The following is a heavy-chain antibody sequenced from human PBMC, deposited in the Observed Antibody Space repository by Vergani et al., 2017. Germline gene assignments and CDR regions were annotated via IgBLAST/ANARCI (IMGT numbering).Heavy chain of an antibody. J-gene: IGHJ4*02. Sequence: QVQLQESGPGLVKPSETLSLTCTVSGGSISSYYWSWIRQPPGKGLEWIGYIYYSGSTNYNPSLKSRVTISVDTSKNQFSLKLSSVTAADTAVYYCARESVDTAMVFDYWGQGTRVIVSS. D-gene: IGHD5-18*01. CDR3: ARESVDTAMVFDY. CDR1: GGSISSYY. CDR2: IYYSGST. V-gene: IGHV4-59*01.